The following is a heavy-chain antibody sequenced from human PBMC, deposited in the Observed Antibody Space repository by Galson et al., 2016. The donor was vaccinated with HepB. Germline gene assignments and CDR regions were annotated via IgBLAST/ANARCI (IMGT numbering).Heavy chain of an antibody. CDR2: ITGSASNT. V-gene: IGHV3-23*01. J-gene: IGHJ6*04. Sequence: SLRLSCAASGITVSSYVMSWVRQAPGKGLEWVSGITGSASNTYYADSVRGRFAISRDISENMLFLQMNSLRADDTAVYYCAKGWGDVWGKGTTVTVSS. D-gene: IGHD3-16*01. CDR3: AKGWGDV. CDR1: GITVSSYV.